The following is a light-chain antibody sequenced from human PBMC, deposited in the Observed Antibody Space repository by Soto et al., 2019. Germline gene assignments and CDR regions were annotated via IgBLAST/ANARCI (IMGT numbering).Light chain of an antibody. Sequence: EIVLTQSPATLSSSPGERATLSCRASQSLNSNYLAWYQQKPGQAPRLLIYGASSRATGIPDRFSGSGSGTDFTLTITRLEPEDFAVYYCQQYGGSPPITFGQGTRLEIK. J-gene: IGKJ5*01. CDR3: QQYGGSPPIT. CDR1: QSLNSNY. V-gene: IGKV3-20*01. CDR2: GAS.